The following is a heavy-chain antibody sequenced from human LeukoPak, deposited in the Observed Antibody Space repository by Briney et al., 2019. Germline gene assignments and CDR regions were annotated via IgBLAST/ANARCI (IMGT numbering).Heavy chain of an antibody. CDR3: ARETYNWFDP. CDR1: GYTFTGYY. J-gene: IGHJ5*02. CDR2: INPKSGGT. V-gene: IGHV1-2*02. Sequence: ASVKVSCKGSGYTFTGYYMHWVRQAPGQGLEWMGWINPKSGGTNYAQKFQGRVLMTRDTSISTAYMELSSLRSEDMAVYYCARETYNWFDPWGQGTLVTVSS.